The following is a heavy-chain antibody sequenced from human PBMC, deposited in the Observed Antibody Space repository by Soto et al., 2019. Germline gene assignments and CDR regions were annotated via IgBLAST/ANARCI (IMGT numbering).Heavy chain of an antibody. J-gene: IGHJ4*02. Sequence: EVQLVESGGGLVQPGGSLRLSCAASGFTFSTYSMNWVRQAPGKGLEWVAFISASGSIRYYADSVRGRFTISRDNAKNSLSLEMNSLTDEDTAVYYCESDHYRDDPTHPYYFDYWGRGTLVAVSS. D-gene: IGHD3-10*01. CDR3: ESDHYRDDPTHPYYFDY. V-gene: IGHV3-48*02. CDR2: ISASGSIR. CDR1: GFTFSTYS.